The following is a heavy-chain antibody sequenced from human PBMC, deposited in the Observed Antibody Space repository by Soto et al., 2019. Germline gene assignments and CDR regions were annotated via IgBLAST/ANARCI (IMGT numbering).Heavy chain of an antibody. CDR2: IIPILGIA. J-gene: IGHJ4*02. V-gene: IGHV1-69*02. D-gene: IGHD6-13*01. CDR1: GGTFSSYT. CDR3: ARGDAEGAAAGIFY. Sequence: QVQLVQSGAEVKKPGSSVKVSCKASGGTFSSYTISWVRQAPGQGLEWMGRIIPILGIANYAQKFQGRVTITADKSTSTASMELSRLRSEDTAVYYCARGDAEGAAAGIFYWGQGPLVTVSS.